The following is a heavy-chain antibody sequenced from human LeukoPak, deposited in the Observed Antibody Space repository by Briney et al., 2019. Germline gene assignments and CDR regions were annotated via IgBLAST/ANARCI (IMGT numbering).Heavy chain of an antibody. V-gene: IGHV5-51*01. CDR1: GYSFTSYW. CDR3: ARHAGSIFGAYYYMDV. D-gene: IGHD3-3*01. CDR2: IYPGDSDT. J-gene: IGHJ6*03. Sequence: GESLKISCKGSGYSFTSYWIGWVRQMPGKGLEWMGIIYPGDSDTRYSPSFQGQVTIPADKSISTAYLQWSSLKASDTAMYYCARHAGSIFGAYYYMDVWGKGTTVTVSS.